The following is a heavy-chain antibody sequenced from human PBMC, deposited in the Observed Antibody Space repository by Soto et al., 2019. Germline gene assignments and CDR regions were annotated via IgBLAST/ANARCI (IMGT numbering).Heavy chain of an antibody. J-gene: IGHJ5*02. V-gene: IGHV3-49*03. CDR1: GFTFGDYA. Sequence: GGSLRLSCTASGFTFGDYAMSWFRQAPGKGLEWVGFIRSKAYGGTTEYAASVKGRFTISRDDSKSIAYLQMNSLKTEDTAVYYCTSPTALDIVATTENNWFDPWGQGTLVTVSS. CDR2: IRSKAYGGTT. D-gene: IGHD5-12*01. CDR3: TSPTALDIVATTENNWFDP.